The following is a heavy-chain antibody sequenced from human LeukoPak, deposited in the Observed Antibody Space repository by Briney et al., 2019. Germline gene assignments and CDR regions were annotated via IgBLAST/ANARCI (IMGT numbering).Heavy chain of an antibody. CDR2: ISGSGGST. J-gene: IGHJ4*02. Sequence: AGGSLTLSCAASGFTFSSYAMRWVRQAPGKGLEWVSAISGSGGSTYYADSVKGRFTISRDHSKNTLYLKMNSLRAEDTAVYYCAKIVGGYDSSGYVANGQLDYWGQGTLVTVSS. CDR1: GFTFSSYA. CDR3: AKIVGGYDSSGYVANGQLDY. V-gene: IGHV3-23*01. D-gene: IGHD3-22*01.